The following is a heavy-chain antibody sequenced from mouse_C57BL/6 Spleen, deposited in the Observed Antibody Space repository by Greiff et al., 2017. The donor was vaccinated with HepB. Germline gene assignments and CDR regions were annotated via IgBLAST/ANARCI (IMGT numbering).Heavy chain of an antibody. CDR3: ARGTYYYAMDY. Sequence: EVKLEESGPGLVKPSQSLSLTCSVTGYSITSGYYCNWIRLFPGNTREWMGYISYDGSNNYNPSLKNRISITRDTSKTQFFLKLNSVTTEDTATHYCARGTYYYAMDYWGQGTSVTVSS. V-gene: IGHV3-6*01. J-gene: IGHJ4*01. CDR2: ISYDGSN. CDR1: GYSITSGYY.